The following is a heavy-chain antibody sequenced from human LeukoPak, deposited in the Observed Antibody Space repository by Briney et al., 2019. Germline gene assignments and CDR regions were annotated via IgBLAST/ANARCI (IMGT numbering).Heavy chain of an antibody. V-gene: IGHV3-73*01. D-gene: IGHD2-2*01. CDR1: GFTFSGSA. Sequence: GGSLRLSCAASGFTFSGSAMHWVRQASGKGLEWVGRIRRKANSYATAYAASVKGRFTISRDDSKNTAYLQMNSLKTEDTAVYYCSSSTSCYGEVWGKGTTVTVSS. CDR3: SSSTSCYGEV. J-gene: IGHJ6*04. CDR2: IRRKANSYAT.